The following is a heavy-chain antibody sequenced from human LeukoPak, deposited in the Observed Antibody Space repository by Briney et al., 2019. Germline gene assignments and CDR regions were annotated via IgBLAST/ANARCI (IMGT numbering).Heavy chain of an antibody. CDR1: GFTFSDYN. CDR2: ITNGGSTI. CDR3: ARSIGLTGGGVDV. Sequence: GGSLRLSCAASGFTFSDYNMNWVRQAPGKGLEGVSYITNGGSTIHHADSVKGRFTISRDNAKKTLYLQKNSLRAEDTVVYYCARSIGLTGGGVDVWGQGTTVTVSS. D-gene: IGHD3-9*01. V-gene: IGHV3-11*01. J-gene: IGHJ6*02.